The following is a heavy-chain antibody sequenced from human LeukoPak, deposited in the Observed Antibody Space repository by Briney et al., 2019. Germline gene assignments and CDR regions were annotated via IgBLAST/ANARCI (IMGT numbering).Heavy chain of an antibody. Sequence: GGSLRLSCAASGIIFSEAWMSWVRQAPGKGLEWVSAISDTGATTYDADSVKGRFTISRDNSRSTLYLQMNSLRAEDTALYYCAKDTSIGRYCTNGVCSPFDYWGQGTLVTVSS. CDR1: GIIFSEAW. CDR3: AKDTSIGRYCTNGVCSPFDY. D-gene: IGHD2-8*01. V-gene: IGHV3-23*01. J-gene: IGHJ4*02. CDR2: ISDTGATT.